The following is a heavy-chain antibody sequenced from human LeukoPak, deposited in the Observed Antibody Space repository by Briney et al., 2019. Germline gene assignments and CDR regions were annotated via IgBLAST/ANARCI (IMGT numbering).Heavy chain of an antibody. D-gene: IGHD3-16*01. CDR1: GGSISSGGYY. V-gene: IGHV4-31*03. J-gene: IGHJ4*02. CDR2: IYYSGST. CDR3: ARADIMITFGGVIGPYYFDY. Sequence: PSQTLSLTCTVSGGSISSGGYYWRWIRQHPGKGLEWIGYIYYSGSTYYNPSLKSRVTISVDTSKNQFSLKLSSVTAADTAVYYCARADIMITFGGVIGPYYFDYWGQGTLVTVSS.